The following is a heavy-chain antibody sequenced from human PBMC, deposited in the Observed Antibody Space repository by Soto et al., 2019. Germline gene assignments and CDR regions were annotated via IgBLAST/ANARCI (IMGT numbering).Heavy chain of an antibody. CDR2: IIPIFGTA. CDR1: GGTFSSYT. Sequence: QVQLVQSGAEVKKPGASVTVSCKASGGTFSSYTISWVRQAPGQGLERMVGIIPIFGTANYAQKLQGRVTSTADESTSTAYMELSSLRSEDPAVSYCARGNQRWLPLWYFDLWGRGTLVTVSS. CDR3: ARGNQRWLPLWYFDL. J-gene: IGHJ2*01. D-gene: IGHD5-12*01. V-gene: IGHV1-69*12.